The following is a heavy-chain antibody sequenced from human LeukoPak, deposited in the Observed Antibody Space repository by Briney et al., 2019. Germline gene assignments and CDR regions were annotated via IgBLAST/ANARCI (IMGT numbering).Heavy chain of an antibody. CDR2: ISSSGSTI. D-gene: IGHD4-17*01. Sequence: GGSLRLSCAASGFTFSSYSMNWVRQAPGKGLEWVSYISSSGSTIYYADSVKGRFTISRDNAKNSLYLQMNSLRAEDTAVYYCARDYGDYEDYMDVWGKGTTVTVSS. J-gene: IGHJ6*03. CDR3: ARDYGDYEDYMDV. V-gene: IGHV3-48*01. CDR1: GFTFSSYS.